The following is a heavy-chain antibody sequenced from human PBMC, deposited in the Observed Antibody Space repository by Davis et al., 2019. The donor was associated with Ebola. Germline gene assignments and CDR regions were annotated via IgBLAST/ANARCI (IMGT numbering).Heavy chain of an antibody. CDR3: ARGISR. J-gene: IGHJ4*02. CDR2: ISTGGGVT. Sequence: GESLKISCAASGFTFSSYAMSWVRQAPGKGLEWVSGISTGGGVTIYADSVKGRFTISRDNSKNTLYLQMNSLRGEDTAVYYCARGISRWGQGTLVTVSS. D-gene: IGHD3-3*02. CDR1: GFTFSSYA. V-gene: IGHV3-23*01.